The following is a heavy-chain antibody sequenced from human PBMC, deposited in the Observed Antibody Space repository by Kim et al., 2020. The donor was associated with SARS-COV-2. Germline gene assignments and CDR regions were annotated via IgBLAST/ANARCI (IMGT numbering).Heavy chain of an antibody. CDR3: AGASAATGRTFDY. V-gene: IGHV4-4*07. J-gene: IGHJ4*02. CDR1: GGSINGYY. Sequence: SETLSLTCTVSGGSINGYYWTWIRQPAGKGLEWIGRINTSGTTNYNPSLMSPVTMSVDTPKNQFSLKLTSVTAADPALNSCAGASAATGRTFDYWGQGTL. CDR2: INTSGTT. D-gene: IGHD2-15*01.